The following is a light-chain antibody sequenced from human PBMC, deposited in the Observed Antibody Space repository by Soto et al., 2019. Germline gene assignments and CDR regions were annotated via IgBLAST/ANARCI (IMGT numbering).Light chain of an antibody. CDR3: QQHESYPRT. Sequence: DIQMTQSPSTLSASVGDRVTITCRASQSINTWLAWYQQKPGKAPRLLIYTASSLESGVPSRFSGSGFGTEFTLTISSLQPDDFATYYCQQHESYPRTFGQGTKVEIK. CDR1: QSINTW. V-gene: IGKV1-5*03. CDR2: TAS. J-gene: IGKJ1*01.